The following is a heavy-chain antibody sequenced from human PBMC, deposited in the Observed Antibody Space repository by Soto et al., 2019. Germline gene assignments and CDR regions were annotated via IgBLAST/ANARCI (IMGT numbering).Heavy chain of an antibody. CDR3: ARVRGYFDF. Sequence: QVQLVEAGGGLVKPGGSLRLSCAASGFTFRDYYMTWIRQAPGRGLEWISYISSSGNTIYYADSVKGRFTISRDNAKNSLFLQLNSLRAEDTAVYYCARVRGYFDFWCQGTLVTVSS. CDR2: ISSSGNTI. CDR1: GFTFRDYY. J-gene: IGHJ4*02. V-gene: IGHV3-11*01. D-gene: IGHD3-10*01.